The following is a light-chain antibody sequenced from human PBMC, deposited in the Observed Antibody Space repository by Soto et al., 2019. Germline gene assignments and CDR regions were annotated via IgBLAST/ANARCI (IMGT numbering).Light chain of an antibody. CDR1: QSVSSSY. J-gene: IGKJ2*01. CDR2: DAS. Sequence: EIVLTQSPDTLSLSPGERATLSCRASQSVSSSYLAWYQQKPGQAPRLLIYDASSRATGIPDRFSGSGSGTDFTLTISRLEPEDFAVYYCQHYGTSRIYTFGQGTKLEIK. CDR3: QHYGTSRIYT. V-gene: IGKV3-20*01.